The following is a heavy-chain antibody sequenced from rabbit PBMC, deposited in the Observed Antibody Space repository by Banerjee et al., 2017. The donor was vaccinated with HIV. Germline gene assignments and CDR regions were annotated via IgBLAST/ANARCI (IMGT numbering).Heavy chain of an antibody. Sequence: QSLEESGGDLVQPGASLTLTCTASRLDFSSSYWVSWVRQAPGKGLEWIGCINTISGDTVYATWAKGRFTISKASWTTVTLQMTSLTAADTASYFCARDLAGVIGWNFNLWGPGTLVTVS. CDR2: INTISGDT. CDR1: RLDFSSSYW. CDR3: ARDLAGVIGWNFNL. V-gene: IGHV1S40*01. D-gene: IGHD4-1*01. J-gene: IGHJ4*01.